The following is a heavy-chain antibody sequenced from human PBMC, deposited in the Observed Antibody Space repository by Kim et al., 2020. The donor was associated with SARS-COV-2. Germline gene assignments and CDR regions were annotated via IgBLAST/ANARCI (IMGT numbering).Heavy chain of an antibody. CDR1: GGSFSGYY. J-gene: IGHJ6*03. V-gene: IGHV4-34*01. CDR3: ARGREFFRVVVPAAAYYYYMDV. CDR2: INHSGST. Sequence: SETLSLTCAVYGGSFSGYYWSWIRQPPGKGLEWIGEINHSGSTNYNPSLKSRVTISVDTSKNQFSLKLSSVTAADTAVYYCARGREFFRVVVPAAAYYYYMDVWGKGTTVTVSS. D-gene: IGHD2-2*01.